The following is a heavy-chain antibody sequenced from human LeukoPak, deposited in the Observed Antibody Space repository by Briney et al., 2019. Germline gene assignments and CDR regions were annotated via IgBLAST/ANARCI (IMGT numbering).Heavy chain of an antibody. Sequence: SVKVSCKASGGTFSSYTISWVRQAPGQGLEWMGRIIPILGIANYAQKFQGRVTITADKSMSTAYMELSSLRSEDTAVYYCASTHEKLTIFGVVISDYWGQGTLVTVSS. V-gene: IGHV1-69*02. CDR3: ASTHEKLTIFGVVISDY. J-gene: IGHJ4*02. D-gene: IGHD3-3*01. CDR1: GGTFSSYT. CDR2: IIPILGIA.